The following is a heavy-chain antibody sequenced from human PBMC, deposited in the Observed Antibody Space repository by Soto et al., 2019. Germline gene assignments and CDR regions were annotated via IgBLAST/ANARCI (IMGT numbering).Heavy chain of an antibody. CDR3: ATSVRNYYDSSGYYYDFDY. Sequence: QVQLVQSGAEVKKPGSSVKVSCKASGGTFSSYAISWVRQAPGQGREWMGGVIPIFGTANYAQKFQGRVTITADESTSTAYMELSSLRSEDTAVYYCATSVRNYYDSSGYYYDFDYWGQGTLVTVSS. V-gene: IGHV1-69*01. CDR1: GGTFSSYA. CDR2: VIPIFGTA. J-gene: IGHJ4*02. D-gene: IGHD3-22*01.